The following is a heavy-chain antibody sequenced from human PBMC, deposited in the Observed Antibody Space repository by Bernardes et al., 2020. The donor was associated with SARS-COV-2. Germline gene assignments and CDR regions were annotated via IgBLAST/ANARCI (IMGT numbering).Heavy chain of an antibody. D-gene: IGHD5-12*01. CDR1: GYRFTSYW. V-gene: IGHV5-51*01. CDR2: IYPGDSDT. J-gene: IGHJ4*02. Sequence: GESLKISCEASGYRFTSYWIAWVRQMPGKGLEWMGTIYPGDSDTRYSPSFEGQVTISADKSISTAYLQWSSLKASDTAIYYCARPEIYSGYENWGQGTLVTVSS. CDR3: ARPEIYSGYEN.